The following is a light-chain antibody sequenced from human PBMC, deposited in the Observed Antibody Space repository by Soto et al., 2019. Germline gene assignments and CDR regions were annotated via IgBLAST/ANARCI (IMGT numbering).Light chain of an antibody. Sequence: EIVMTQSPGTLSASPGEGATLSCRASQSVSSDLAWIQQKPGQAPRLLIYGASTRATGIPARFSGSGSGTEFTLTISSLQPEDFAVYSCQQYNSWPRTFGQGTKVEIK. J-gene: IGKJ1*01. CDR2: GAS. CDR3: QQYNSWPRT. V-gene: IGKV3-15*01. CDR1: QSVSSD.